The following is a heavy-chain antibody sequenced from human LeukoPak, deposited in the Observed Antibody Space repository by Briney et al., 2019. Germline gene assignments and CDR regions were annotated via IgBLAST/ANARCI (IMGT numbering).Heavy chain of an antibody. CDR2: IKQDGSEK. J-gene: IGHJ6*02. CDR3: ARARRGRIAAAGQYYPGYGMDV. Sequence: PGGSLRLSCAASGFTFSSYWMSWVRQAPGKGLEWVANIKQDGSEKYYVDSVKGRFTISRDNAKNSLYLQMNSLRAEDTAVYYCARARRGRIAAAGQYYPGYGMDVWGQGTTVTVSS. V-gene: IGHV3-7*01. CDR1: GFTFSSYW. D-gene: IGHD6-13*01.